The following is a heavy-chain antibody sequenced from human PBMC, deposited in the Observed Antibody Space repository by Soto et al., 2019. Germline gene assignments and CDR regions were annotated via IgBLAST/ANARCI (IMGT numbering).Heavy chain of an antibody. V-gene: IGHV4-34*01. D-gene: IGHD6-13*01. J-gene: IGHJ4*02. CDR2: INHSGST. CDR1: GGSFSGYY. Sequence: PSETLSLTCAVYGGSFSGYYWSWIRQPPGKGLEWIGEINHSGSTNYNPSLKSRVTISVDTSKNQFSLKLSSVTAADTAVYYCARGRYSRSWRRFDYWGQGTLVTVSS. CDR3: ARGRYSRSWRRFDY.